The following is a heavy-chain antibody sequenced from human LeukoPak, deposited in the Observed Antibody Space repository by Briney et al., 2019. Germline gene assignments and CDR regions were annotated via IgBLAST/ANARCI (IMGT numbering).Heavy chain of an antibody. J-gene: IGHJ5*02. CDR1: GFTLSTNA. CDR2: ISGSGAST. CDR3: ARFWYGSGP. V-gene: IGHV3-23*01. Sequence: GGSLRLSCLTSGFTLSTNAMSWVRQAPGKGLEWISGISGSGASTYYADSVKGRFTISRDNSKNTLYLQMNSLRAEDTAVYYCARFWYGSGPWGQGTLVTVSS. D-gene: IGHD3-10*01.